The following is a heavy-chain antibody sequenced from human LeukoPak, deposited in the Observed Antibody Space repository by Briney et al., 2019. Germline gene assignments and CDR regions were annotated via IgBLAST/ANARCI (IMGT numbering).Heavy chain of an antibody. CDR1: GGSISSYY. V-gene: IGHV4-4*07. J-gene: IGHJ2*01. CDR3: AREGLGSGRGGDFDL. CDR2: IYTSGST. D-gene: IGHD2-15*01. Sequence: SETLSLTCTVSGGSISSYYWSWIRQPAGKGLEWIGRIYTSGSTNYNPSLKSRVTMSVDTSKNQFSLKLTSVPAADTAVYYCAREGLGSGRGGDFDLWGRGTLVTVSS.